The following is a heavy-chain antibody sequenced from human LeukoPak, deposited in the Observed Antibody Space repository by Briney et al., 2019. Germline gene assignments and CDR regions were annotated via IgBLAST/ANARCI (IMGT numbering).Heavy chain of an antibody. CDR2: INPSGGST. CDR1: GYTFTSYY. Sequence: ASVKVSCKASGYTFTSYYMHWARQAPGQGLGWMGIINPSGGSTSYAQKFQGRVTMTRDMSTSTVYMELSSLRSEDTAVYYCARDGVPAAMAGYYYYMDVWGKGTTVTVSS. CDR3: ARDGVPAAMAGYYYYMDV. D-gene: IGHD2-2*01. V-gene: IGHV1-46*01. J-gene: IGHJ6*03.